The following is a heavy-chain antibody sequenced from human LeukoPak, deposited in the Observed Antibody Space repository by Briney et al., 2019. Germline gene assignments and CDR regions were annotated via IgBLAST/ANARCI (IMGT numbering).Heavy chain of an antibody. J-gene: IGHJ4*02. D-gene: IGHD4-17*01. CDR2: IYSGGST. CDR3: ARAVSKDYAAY. V-gene: IGHV3-53*03. CDR1: GFTVSNNF. Sequence: GGSLRLSCAASGFTVSNNFMTWVRQPPGRGLEWVSIIYSGGSTYYADSVRGRFTISRDDSRNTLYLQMSSLRAEDTAVYYCARAVSKDYAAYWGEGTLVTVSS.